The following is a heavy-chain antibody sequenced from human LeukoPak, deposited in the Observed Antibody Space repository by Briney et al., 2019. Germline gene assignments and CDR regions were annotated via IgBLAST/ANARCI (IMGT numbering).Heavy chain of an antibody. Sequence: ASAKVSCKASGYTFTSYYMHWVRQAPGQGLEWMGIINPSGGSTSYAQKFQGRVTMTRDTSTSTVYMELSRLRSDDTAVYYCARDDYYDSSGYYPGFGYWGQGTLVTVSS. CDR1: GYTFTSYY. J-gene: IGHJ4*02. V-gene: IGHV1-46*01. D-gene: IGHD3-22*01. CDR3: ARDDYYDSSGYYPGFGY. CDR2: INPSGGST.